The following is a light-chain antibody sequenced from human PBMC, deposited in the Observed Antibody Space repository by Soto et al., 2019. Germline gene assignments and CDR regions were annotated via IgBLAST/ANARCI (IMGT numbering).Light chain of an antibody. Sequence: QSGLTQPASVSGSPGQSITISCTGTSSGIGSYNLVSWYQQHPGKAPKLMIYEGTKRPSGVSNRFSGSKSGNTASLTISGLQAEDEADYYCCAYAGSNTLYVFGTGTKVTVL. J-gene: IGLJ1*01. CDR3: CAYAGSNTLYV. CDR1: SSGIGSYNL. V-gene: IGLV2-23*01. CDR2: EGT.